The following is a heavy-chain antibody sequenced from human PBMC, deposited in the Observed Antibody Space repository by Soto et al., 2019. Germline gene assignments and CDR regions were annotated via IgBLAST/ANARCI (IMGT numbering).Heavy chain of an antibody. Sequence: GGSLRLSCAASGFTFSSYWMSWVRQAPGKGLEWVANIKQDGSEKYYVDSVKGRFTISRDNAKNSLYRQMNGLRAEDTAVYYCARIEVGVVAAEGNWFDPWGQGTLVTVSS. J-gene: IGHJ5*02. CDR3: ARIEVGVVAAEGNWFDP. CDR2: IKQDGSEK. D-gene: IGHD2-15*01. CDR1: GFTFSSYW. V-gene: IGHV3-7*01.